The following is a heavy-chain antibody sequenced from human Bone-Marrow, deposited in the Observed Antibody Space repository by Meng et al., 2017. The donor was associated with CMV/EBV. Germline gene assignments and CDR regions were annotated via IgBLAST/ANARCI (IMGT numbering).Heavy chain of an antibody. D-gene: IGHD4-11*01. CDR3: AKVYSNYLIYFDY. J-gene: IGHJ4*02. Sequence: LTCAASGFTYSNYGMTWVRQAPGKGLEWVSAISGKGVGTYYADSVEGRCTISRDNSKNTLYLQMNSLRAEDTAVYYCAKVYSNYLIYFDYWGQGTLVTVSS. V-gene: IGHV3-23*01. CDR2: ISGKGVGT. CDR1: GFTYSNYG.